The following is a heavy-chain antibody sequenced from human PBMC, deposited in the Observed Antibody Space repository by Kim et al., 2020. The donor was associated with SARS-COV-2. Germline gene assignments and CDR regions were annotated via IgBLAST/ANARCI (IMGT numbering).Heavy chain of an antibody. Sequence: GESLKISCKGSGYSFTSYWIGWVRQMPGKGLEWMGIIYPGDSDTRYSPSFQGQVTISADKSISTAYLQWSSLKASDTAMYYRAREYYDILTGPMLDAFDIWGQGTMVTVSS. CDR1: GYSFTSYW. V-gene: IGHV5-51*01. J-gene: IGHJ3*02. CDR3: AREYYDILTGPMLDAFDI. D-gene: IGHD3-9*01. CDR2: IYPGDSDT.